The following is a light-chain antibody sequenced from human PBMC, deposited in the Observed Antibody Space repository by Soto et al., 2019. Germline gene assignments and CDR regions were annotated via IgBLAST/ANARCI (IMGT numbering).Light chain of an antibody. CDR3: QQYNDYPHT. CDR1: QDISKY. Sequence: DIQMTQSPSSMSASVGDSVTITCRASQDISKYLAWFQQKPGKAPRSLIFSASSLHTGVPSKFSGSRSGTNFTLTISSLQPEDFATYYCQQYNDYPHTFGQGTRLDFK. V-gene: IGKV1-16*02. J-gene: IGKJ5*01. CDR2: SAS.